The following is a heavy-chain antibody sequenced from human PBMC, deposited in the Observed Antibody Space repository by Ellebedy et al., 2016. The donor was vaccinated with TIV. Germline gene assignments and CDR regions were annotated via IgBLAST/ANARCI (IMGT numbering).Heavy chain of an antibody. J-gene: IGHJ6*02. CDR2: ISGSGGST. CDR3: ARTLRGTPYYYYGMDV. V-gene: IGHV3-23*01. CDR1: GFTFSSYA. D-gene: IGHD1-1*01. Sequence: GGSLRLXXAASGFTFSSYAMSWVRQAPGKGLEWVSAISGSGGSTYYADSVKGRFTISRDNSKNTLYLQMNSLRAEDTAVYYCARTLRGTPYYYYGMDVWGQGTTVTVSS.